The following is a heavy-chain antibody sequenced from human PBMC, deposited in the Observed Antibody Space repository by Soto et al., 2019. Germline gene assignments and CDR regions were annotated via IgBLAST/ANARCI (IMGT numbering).Heavy chain of an antibody. CDR2: ISGSGGDT. V-gene: IGHV3-23*01. D-gene: IGHD6-19*01. J-gene: IGHJ6*02. Sequence: PGGSLRLSCAVSGFTFGNFAMTWVRQAPGKGLEWVSGISGSGGDTYYADSVKGRFTISRDNSKNTLYLQMSSLRADDTATFYCARTESSGWSTRYGMDVWSQGTTVTVSS. CDR3: ARTESSGWSTRYGMDV. CDR1: GFTFGNFA.